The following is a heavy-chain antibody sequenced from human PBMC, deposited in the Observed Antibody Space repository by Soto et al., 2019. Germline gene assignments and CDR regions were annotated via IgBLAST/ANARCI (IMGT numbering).Heavy chain of an antibody. V-gene: IGHV3-66*01. Sequence: EVQLVESGGGLVQPGGSLRLSCAASGFTVSSNYMSWVRQAPGKGLEWVSIIYSGGSTYYADSVKGRFTISRDNSKNTLYLQMNSLRAEDTAVYYCARTDYYDSSGYYYNWGQGTLVTVSS. CDR1: GFTVSSNY. J-gene: IGHJ4*02. D-gene: IGHD3-22*01. CDR2: IYSGGST. CDR3: ARTDYYDSSGYYYN.